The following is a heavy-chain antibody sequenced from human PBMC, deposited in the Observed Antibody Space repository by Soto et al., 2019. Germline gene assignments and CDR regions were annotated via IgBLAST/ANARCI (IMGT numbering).Heavy chain of an antibody. J-gene: IGHJ4*02. Sequence: PGGSLRLSCAASGFTFSSYGMHWVRQAPGKGLEWVALISYDGSNKYYADSAKGRFTISRDNSKNTLYLQMNSLRAEDTAVYYCARDKRDLRFLEWSYYFDYWGQGTLVTVSS. V-gene: IGHV3-30*19. D-gene: IGHD3-3*01. CDR3: ARDKRDLRFLEWSYYFDY. CDR2: ISYDGSNK. CDR1: GFTFSSYG.